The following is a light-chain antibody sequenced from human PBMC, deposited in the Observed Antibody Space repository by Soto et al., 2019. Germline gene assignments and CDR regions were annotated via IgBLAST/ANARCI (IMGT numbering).Light chain of an antibody. V-gene: IGKV3-11*01. CDR1: QSVSSY. CDR3: QQRSNWPPIT. J-gene: IGKJ5*01. Sequence: EIVLTQSPATLSLSAGERATLSVMASQSVSSYLAWYQQKPGQAPRLLIYDASNRATGIPARFSGSGSGTDFTLTISSLEPEDFAVYYCQQRSNWPPITFGQGTRLEIK. CDR2: DAS.